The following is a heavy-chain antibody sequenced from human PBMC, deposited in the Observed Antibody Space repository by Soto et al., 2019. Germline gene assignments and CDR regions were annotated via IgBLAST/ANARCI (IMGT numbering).Heavy chain of an antibody. V-gene: IGHV5-10-1*01. CDR2: IDPSDSYT. CDR3: ARCGYDSSGYYRPFDY. D-gene: IGHD3-22*01. Sequence: GESLKISCKGSGYNFTSYWISWVRQKPRKGLEWMGRIDPSDSYTNDSPSFQGHVTMSVDKSISTAYLQWSSLKASDTAMYYCARCGYDSSGYYRPFDYWGQGTLVTVSS. J-gene: IGHJ4*02. CDR1: GYNFTSYW.